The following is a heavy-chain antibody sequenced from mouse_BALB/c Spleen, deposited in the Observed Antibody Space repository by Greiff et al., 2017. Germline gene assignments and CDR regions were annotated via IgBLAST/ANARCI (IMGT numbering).Heavy chain of an antibody. CDR2: ISYSGST. D-gene: IGHD2-14*01. V-gene: IGHV3-2*02. J-gene: IGHJ1*01. CDR3: ARGDRYGWYFDV. CDR1: GYSITSDYA. Sequence: DVKLVESGPGLVKPSQSLSLTCTVTGYSITSDYAWNWIRQFPGNKLEWMGYISYSGSTSYNPSLKSRISITRDTSKNQFFLQLNSVTTEDTATYYCARGDRYGWYFDVWGAGTTVTVSS.